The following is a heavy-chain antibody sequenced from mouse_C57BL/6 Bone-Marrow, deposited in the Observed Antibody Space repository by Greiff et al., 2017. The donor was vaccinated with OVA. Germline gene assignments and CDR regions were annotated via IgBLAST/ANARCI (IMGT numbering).Heavy chain of an antibody. Sequence: QVQLQQSGAELARPGASVKLSCKASGYTFTSYGIRWVKQRPGQGLEWIGEIYPRSGNTYYNEKFKGKATLTADKSSSTAYMELRSLTSEDSAVYVCARRRDDYGSSYDWYVDVWGTGTTVTVSS. V-gene: IGHV1-81*01. CDR2: IYPRSGNT. D-gene: IGHD1-1*01. CDR1: GYTFTSYG. CDR3: ARRRDDYGSSYDWYVDV. J-gene: IGHJ1*03.